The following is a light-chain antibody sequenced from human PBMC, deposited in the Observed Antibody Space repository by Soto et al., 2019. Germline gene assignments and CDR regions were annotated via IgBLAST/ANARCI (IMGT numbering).Light chain of an antibody. Sequence: EIVLTQSPATLSLSPGERATLSCRASQSVSSYLAWYQQKPGQAPRLLIYDASNSATGIPARFSGSGSGTDFTLTISSLEPEDVAVYYCQQHSNWPLYTFGQGTKLEIK. CDR2: DAS. V-gene: IGKV3-11*01. CDR1: QSVSSY. CDR3: QQHSNWPLYT. J-gene: IGKJ2*01.